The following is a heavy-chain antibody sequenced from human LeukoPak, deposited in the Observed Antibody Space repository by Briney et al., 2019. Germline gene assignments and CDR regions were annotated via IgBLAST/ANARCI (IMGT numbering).Heavy chain of an antibody. V-gene: IGHV4-4*07. CDR2: IYTSGST. D-gene: IGHD2-2*01. Sequence: SETLSLTCTVSGGSISSYYWSWIRQPAGKRLEWIGRIYTSGSTNYNPSLKSRVTMSVDTSKNQFSLKLSSVTAADTAVYYCARDSSVVVPAAIFWYFDLGGRGTLVTVSS. J-gene: IGHJ2*01. CDR3: ARDSSVVVPAAIFWYFDL. CDR1: GGSISSYY.